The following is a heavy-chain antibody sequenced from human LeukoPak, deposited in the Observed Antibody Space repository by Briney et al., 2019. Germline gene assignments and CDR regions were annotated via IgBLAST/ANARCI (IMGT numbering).Heavy chain of an antibody. V-gene: IGHV3-48*02. D-gene: IGHD6-13*01. Sequence: PGGSLRLSCAASGFTFSSYSMHWVRQAPGKGLEWVSYISSSSSTIYYADSVKGRFTISRDNAQNSLYLRMNSLRDEDTAVYYCASYYSSTHDYWGQGTLVTVSS. CDR2: ISSSSSTI. J-gene: IGHJ4*02. CDR3: ASYYSSTHDY. CDR1: GFTFSSYS.